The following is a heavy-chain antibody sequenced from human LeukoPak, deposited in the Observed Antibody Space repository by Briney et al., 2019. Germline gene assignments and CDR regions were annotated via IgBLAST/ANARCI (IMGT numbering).Heavy chain of an antibody. CDR1: GFMFSSYS. V-gene: IGHV3-21*01. D-gene: IGHD5-18*01. Sequence: PEGSLRLSCAASGFMFSSYSMNWVRQAPGKGLEWVSSISFSGTYIYYPDSLKGRFTISRDNAKNSLFLQMNSLRAEDTAVYYCARRASTERGHSYGLDYWGQGTLVTVSS. J-gene: IGHJ4*02. CDR3: ARRASTERGHSYGLDY. CDR2: ISFSGTYI.